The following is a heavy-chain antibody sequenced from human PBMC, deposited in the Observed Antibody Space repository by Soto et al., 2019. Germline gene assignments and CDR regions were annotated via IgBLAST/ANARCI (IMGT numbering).Heavy chain of an antibody. CDR1: GYTFTDYY. CDR2: INTNSGRT. J-gene: IGHJ4*02. V-gene: IGHV1-2*04. D-gene: IGHD6-13*01. CDR3: ARAGKNSSSWEPEYFAS. Sequence: QVQLVQFGAEVKKPVASVKVSCKASGYTFTDYYMHWVRQAPGQGLEWMGWINTNSGRTNYAQNFQVWVTMTRDTSISTAYIELSRLRSDDTAMYYCARAGKNSSSWEPEYFASWGQGTLVTVSS.